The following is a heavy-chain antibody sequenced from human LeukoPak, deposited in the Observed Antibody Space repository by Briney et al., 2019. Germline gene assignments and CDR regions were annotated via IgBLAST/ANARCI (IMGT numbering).Heavy chain of an antibody. CDR3: ARRGGYDPPDY. CDR2: IKQDGSEK. Sequence: GGSLRLSCAASGFIFSSYAMSWVRQAPGKGLEWVANIKQDGSEKYYVDSVKGRFTISRDNAKNSLYLQMNSLRVEDTAVYYCARRGGYDPPDYWGQGTLVTVSS. J-gene: IGHJ4*02. D-gene: IGHD5-12*01. CDR1: GFIFSSYA. V-gene: IGHV3-7*01.